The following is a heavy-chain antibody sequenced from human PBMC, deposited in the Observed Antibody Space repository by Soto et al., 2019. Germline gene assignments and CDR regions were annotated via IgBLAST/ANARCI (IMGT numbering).Heavy chain of an antibody. Sequence: QVQLQQWGAGLLKPSETLSLTCAVYGGSFSGYYWSWIRQPPGKGLEWIGEINHSGSTNYNPSLTSRVPISVDTSKNQFSLKLSSVTAADTAVYYWARGKQQLVRVYYYGMDVWGQGTTVTVSS. V-gene: IGHV4-34*01. CDR3: ARGKQQLVRVYYYGMDV. CDR2: INHSGST. J-gene: IGHJ6*02. D-gene: IGHD6-13*01. CDR1: GGSFSGYY.